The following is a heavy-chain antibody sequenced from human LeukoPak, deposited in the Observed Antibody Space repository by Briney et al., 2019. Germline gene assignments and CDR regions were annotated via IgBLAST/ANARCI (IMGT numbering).Heavy chain of an antibody. CDR2: IYYSGST. V-gene: IGHV4-59*01. Sequence: PSETLSLTCTVSGGSISGYYWSWIRQPPGKGLEWIGYIYYSGSTNYNPSLKSRVTISVDTSKNQFSLKLSSVTAADTAVYYCASEGIAALVVDAFDIWGQGTMGTVSS. CDR3: ASEGIAALVVDAFDI. D-gene: IGHD6-13*01. J-gene: IGHJ3*02. CDR1: GGSISGYY.